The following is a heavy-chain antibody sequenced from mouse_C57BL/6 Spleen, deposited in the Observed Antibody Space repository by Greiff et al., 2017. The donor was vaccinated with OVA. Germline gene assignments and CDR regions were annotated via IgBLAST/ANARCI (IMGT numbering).Heavy chain of an antibody. V-gene: IGHV1-42*01. CDR3: ARGGSDY. CDR1: GYSFTGYY. Sequence: EVQVVESGPELVKPGASVKISCKASGYSFTGYYMNWVKQSPEKSLEWIGEINPSTGGTTYNQKFKAKATLTVDKSSSTAYMQLKSLTSEDSAVYYCARGGSDYWGQGTTLTVSS. J-gene: IGHJ2*01. CDR2: INPSTGGT.